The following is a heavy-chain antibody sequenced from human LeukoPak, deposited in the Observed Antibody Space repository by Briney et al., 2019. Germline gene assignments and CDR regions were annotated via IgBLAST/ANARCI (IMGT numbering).Heavy chain of an antibody. D-gene: IGHD2-15*01. Sequence: GESLKISCKGSGYSFTNYRIGWVRQMPGKGLEWMGIIYPGDSDTRYSPSFQGQVTISVDKSISTAYLRWGSLKASDSAMYYCATGRYCSGGTCYWSPDFWGQGTLVTVSS. CDR1: GYSFTNYR. CDR2: IYPGDSDT. CDR3: ATGRYCSGGTCYWSPDF. J-gene: IGHJ4*02. V-gene: IGHV5-51*01.